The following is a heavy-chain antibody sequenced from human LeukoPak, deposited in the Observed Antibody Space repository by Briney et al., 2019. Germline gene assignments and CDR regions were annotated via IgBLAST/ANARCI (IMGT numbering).Heavy chain of an antibody. CDR3: ARRGDFWSGHLYYFDY. CDR2: ISGSGGSA. Sequence: GGSLRLSCAASGFTFTSYAMSWVRQAPGKGLEGVSTISGSGGSAHYAASVQGRFTISRDNSKNTLYLQMNSLRAEDTALYYCARRGDFWSGHLYYFDYWGQGTLVSVSS. J-gene: IGHJ4*02. D-gene: IGHD3-3*01. CDR1: GFTFTSYA. V-gene: IGHV3-23*01.